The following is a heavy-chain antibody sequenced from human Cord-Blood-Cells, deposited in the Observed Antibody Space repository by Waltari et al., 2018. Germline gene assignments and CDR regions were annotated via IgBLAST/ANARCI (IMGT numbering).Heavy chain of an antibody. CDR1: GGTFSSYA. D-gene: IGHD6-13*01. CDR2: VNPIFGTA. V-gene: IGHV1-69*12. CDR3: ARGVEQQLFNWFDP. Sequence: QVQLVQSGAEVKTPGSSVKVSCKASGGTFSSYAISWVRQAPGQGLEWMVGVNPIFGTANDAQKFQGRVTITADESTSTAYMELSSLRSEDTAVYYCARGVEQQLFNWFDPWGQGTLVTVSS. J-gene: IGHJ5*02.